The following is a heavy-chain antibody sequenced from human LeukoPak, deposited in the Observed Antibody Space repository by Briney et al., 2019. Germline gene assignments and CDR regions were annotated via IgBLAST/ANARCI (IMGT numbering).Heavy chain of an antibody. CDR2: IYHSGST. D-gene: IGHD5-12*01. CDR3: ARNRYDLGFDP. V-gene: IGHV4-30-2*01. Sequence: SETLSLTCTVSGGSISSGGYYWSWIRQPPGKGLGWIGYIYHSGSTYYNPSLKSRVTISVDRSKNQFSLKLSSVTAADTAVYYCARNRYDLGFDPWGQGTLVTVSS. CDR1: GGSISSGGYY. J-gene: IGHJ5*02.